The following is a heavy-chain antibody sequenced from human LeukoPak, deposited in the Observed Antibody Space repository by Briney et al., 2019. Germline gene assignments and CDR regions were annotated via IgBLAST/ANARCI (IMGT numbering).Heavy chain of an antibody. CDR1: GFTFSSYA. CDR2: ISGSGGST. D-gene: IGHD2-2*01. V-gene: IGHV3-23*01. Sequence: GGSLRLSCAASGFTFSSYAMSWVRQAPGKGLEWVSAISGSGGSTYYADSVKGRFTISRDNSKNTLYLQMNSLRAEDTAVYYCAKDAGYCSSTSCHGYFDYWGQGTLVTVSS. J-gene: IGHJ4*02. CDR3: AKDAGYCSSTSCHGYFDY.